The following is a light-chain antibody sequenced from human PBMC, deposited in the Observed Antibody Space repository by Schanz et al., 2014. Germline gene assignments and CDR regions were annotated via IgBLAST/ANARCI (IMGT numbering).Light chain of an antibody. CDR2: GAS. Sequence: EIVLTQSPGTLSLSPGERASLSCRASQSVSSNYFAWYQQKPGQAPRLLIYGASNRATGIPARFSGSGSGTDFTLTISSLEPGDFAVYYCQQRSNWPQDTFGGGTKVEIK. CDR3: QQRSNWPQDT. J-gene: IGKJ4*01. CDR1: QSVSSNY. V-gene: IGKV3-11*01.